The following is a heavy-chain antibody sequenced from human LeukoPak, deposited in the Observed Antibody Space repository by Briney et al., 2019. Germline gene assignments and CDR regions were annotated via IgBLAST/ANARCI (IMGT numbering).Heavy chain of an antibody. CDR2: IYYTGST. Sequence: SGTLSLTCIVSGGSISSYYWSWIRQPAGKGLEWIGRIYYTGSTNYNTSLKSRVTISVDTSKNKFSLKLSSVTAADTAVYYCAREVRGFGQSEMAFDPWGQGTLVTVSS. V-gene: IGHV4-4*07. D-gene: IGHD3-10*01. CDR1: GGSISSYY. CDR3: AREVRGFGQSEMAFDP. J-gene: IGHJ5*02.